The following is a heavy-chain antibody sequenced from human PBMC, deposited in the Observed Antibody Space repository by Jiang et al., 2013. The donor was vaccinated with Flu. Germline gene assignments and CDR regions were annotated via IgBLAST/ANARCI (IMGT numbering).Heavy chain of an antibody. CDR2: INHSGST. V-gene: IGHV4-4*02. Sequence: GSGLVKPSGTLSLTCAVSGGSISSSNWWSWVRQPPGKGLEWIGEINHSGSTNYNPSLKSRVTISVDTSKNQFSLKLSSVTAADTAVYYCARGRMVRGVSNWFDPWGQGTLVTVSS. D-gene: IGHD3-10*01. CDR3: ARGRMVRGVSNWFDP. CDR1: GGSISSSNW. J-gene: IGHJ5*02.